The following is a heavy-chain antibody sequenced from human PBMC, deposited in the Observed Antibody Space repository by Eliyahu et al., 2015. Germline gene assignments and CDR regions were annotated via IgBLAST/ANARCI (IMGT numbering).Heavy chain of an antibody. Sequence: QVQLEQSGGEVKKPGASVKVSCKTSGYAFDNYDITWVRLVPGRGLEWLGWISIFKDNTXYQQRLQXRLTLTRDTSTTTAYLELTGLRSEDTAIYYCARDLDFWSGSLDHWGQGTLVTVSS. J-gene: IGHJ4*02. CDR3: ARDLDFWSGSLDH. CDR2: ISIFKDNT. CDR1: GYAFDNYD. D-gene: IGHD3-3*01. V-gene: IGHV1-18*04.